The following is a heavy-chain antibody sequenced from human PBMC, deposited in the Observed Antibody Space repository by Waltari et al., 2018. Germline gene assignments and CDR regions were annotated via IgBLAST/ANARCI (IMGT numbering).Heavy chain of an antibody. CDR2: IYPGDSDT. D-gene: IGHD5-12*01. CDR3: ATGFDTFDH. Sequence: EVQLVQSGAEVKKPGESLKISCKGFGYTFTTYWIGWVRQMPGKGLEWMGIIYPGDSDTKYSPSFQGQVTFSADKSVSTAYLHLSGLKASDTAMYYCATGFDTFDHWGQGTLVTVSS. V-gene: IGHV5-51*01. CDR1: GYTFTTYW. J-gene: IGHJ4*02.